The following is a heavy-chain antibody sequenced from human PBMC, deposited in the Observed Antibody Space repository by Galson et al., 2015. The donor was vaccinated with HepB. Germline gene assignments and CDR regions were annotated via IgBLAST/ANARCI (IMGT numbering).Heavy chain of an antibody. CDR3: AKRDVAYRSSSGGFDY. Sequence: SLRLSCAASGFTFGSYAMHWVRQAPGKGLEWVAIISYDGSNENYADSVRGRFTISRDNSRDTLYVQMDSLKTEDTAVYCCAKRDVAYRSSSGGFDYWGQGTLVTVSS. V-gene: IGHV3-30*18. D-gene: IGHD6-6*01. CDR1: GFTFGSYA. J-gene: IGHJ4*02. CDR2: ISYDGSNE.